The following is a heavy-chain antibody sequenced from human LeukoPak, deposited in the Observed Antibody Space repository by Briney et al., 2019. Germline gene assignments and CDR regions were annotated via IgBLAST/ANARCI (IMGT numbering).Heavy chain of an antibody. Sequence: GGSLRLSCAASGFTFRNYGMSWVHQAPGKGLEWVSVISGGRGTTYYADSVKGRFTISRDNSENILYLQMNSLRAEDTAVYHCAKTYYYDSSGYWSAFDIWGQGTMVTVSS. CDR3: AKTYYYDSSGYWSAFDI. V-gene: IGHV3-23*01. CDR1: GFTFRNYG. D-gene: IGHD3-22*01. CDR2: ISGGRGTT. J-gene: IGHJ3*02.